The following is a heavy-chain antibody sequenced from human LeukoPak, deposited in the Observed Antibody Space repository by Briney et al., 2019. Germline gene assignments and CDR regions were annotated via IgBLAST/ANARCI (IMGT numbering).Heavy chain of an antibody. J-gene: IGHJ4*02. CDR3: ARGDRDPSRPDY. V-gene: IGHV4-59*01. CDR2: VYYTAST. D-gene: IGHD1-26*01. Sequence: PSETLSLTCTVSGGSISTYYWSWIRQTPGKGLEWIGYVYYTASTNSNPSLKSRVTISVDTSKNQVSLKLTSVTAADTAVYYCARGDRDPSRPDYWGQGTLVTVSS. CDR1: GGSISTYY.